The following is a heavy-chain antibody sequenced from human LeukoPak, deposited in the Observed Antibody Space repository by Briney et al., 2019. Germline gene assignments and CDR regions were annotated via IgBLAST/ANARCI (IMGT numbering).Heavy chain of an antibody. CDR2: ISSSSSYI. CDR3: ARVVAAAGTDY. V-gene: IGHV3-21*01. D-gene: IGHD6-13*01. Sequence: GGSLRLSCAASGFTFSSYSMNWVRQAPGKGLEWVSSISSSSSYIYYADSVKGRFTISRDNAKNSLYLQMNSLRAEDTAVYYCARVVAAAGTDYWGQGTLVTVSS. J-gene: IGHJ4*02. CDR1: GFTFSSYS.